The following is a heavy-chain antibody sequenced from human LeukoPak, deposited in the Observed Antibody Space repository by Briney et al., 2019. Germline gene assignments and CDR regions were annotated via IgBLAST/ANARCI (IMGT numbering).Heavy chain of an antibody. CDR3: ARDRDTAMGL. CDR1: GFTFSNYA. D-gene: IGHD5-18*01. CDR2: ISYDGNDK. Sequence: PGRSLRLSCAASGFTFSNYAMHWVRQAPGKGLEWVAIISYDGNDKYYTDSVKGRFTISRDKSKNTLYLQMNSLRAEDTAVYYCARDRDTAMGLWGQGTLATVSS. V-gene: IGHV3-30-3*01. J-gene: IGHJ4*02.